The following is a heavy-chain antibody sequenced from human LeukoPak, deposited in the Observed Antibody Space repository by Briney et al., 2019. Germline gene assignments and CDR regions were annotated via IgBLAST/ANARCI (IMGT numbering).Heavy chain of an antibody. J-gene: IGHJ4*02. Sequence: GGSLRLSCAASGFTFSSYAMSWVRQAPGKGLEWVSAIRGSDSSTYYADSVKGRFTISRDNSKNTLYLQMNSLRVQDTAVYYCAKGLGAAGGKFDCWGQGTLVTASS. CDR3: AKGLGAAGGKFDC. CDR2: IRGSDSST. D-gene: IGHD6-13*01. CDR1: GFTFSSYA. V-gene: IGHV3-23*01.